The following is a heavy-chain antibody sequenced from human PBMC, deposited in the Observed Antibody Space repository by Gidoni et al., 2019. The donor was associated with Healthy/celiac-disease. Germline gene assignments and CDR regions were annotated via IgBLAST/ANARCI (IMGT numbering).Heavy chain of an antibody. V-gene: IGHV1-2*04. CDR2: INPNSGGT. D-gene: IGHD6-19*01. J-gene: IGHJ6*02. Sequence: QVQLVQSGAEVKKPGASVTVSCKASGYTFTGYYMHWVRQAPGQGLEWMGWINPNSGGTNYAQKFQGWVTMTRDTSISTAYMELSRLRSDDTAVYYCARDMSSGWYGGYYYYGMDVWGQGTTVTVSS. CDR3: ARDMSSGWYGGYYYYGMDV. CDR1: GYTFTGYY.